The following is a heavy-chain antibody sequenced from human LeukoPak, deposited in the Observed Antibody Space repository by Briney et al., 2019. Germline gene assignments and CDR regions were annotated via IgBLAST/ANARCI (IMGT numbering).Heavy chain of an antibody. CDR3: ARDQAVSTYYYYYGMDV. CDR2: INPNSGGT. Sequence: ASVKVSCKASGYTFTGYHMHWVRQAPGQGLEWMGRINPNSGGTNYAQKFQGRVTMTRDTSISTAYMELSRLRSDDTAVYYCARDQAVSTYYYYYGMDVWGQGTTVTVSS. CDR1: GYTFTGYH. V-gene: IGHV1-2*06. J-gene: IGHJ6*02.